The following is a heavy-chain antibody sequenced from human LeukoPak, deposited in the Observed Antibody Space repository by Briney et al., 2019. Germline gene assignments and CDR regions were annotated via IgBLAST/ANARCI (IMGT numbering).Heavy chain of an antibody. V-gene: IGHV1-8*01. CDR1: GYTFTNYD. D-gene: IGHD1-1*01. Sequence: ASVTVSCKASGYTFTNYDINWVRQATRQGLEWMGWMNPNSGNTGYAQKFQGRVTMTRNTSISTAYMELSSLRSEDTAVYYCATRGSQLPKGAFDIWGQGTMVTVSS. CDR3: ATRGSQLPKGAFDI. J-gene: IGHJ3*02. CDR2: MNPNSGNT.